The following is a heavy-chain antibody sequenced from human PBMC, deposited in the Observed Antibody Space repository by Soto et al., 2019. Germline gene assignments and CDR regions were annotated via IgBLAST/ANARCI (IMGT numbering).Heavy chain of an antibody. CDR3: ARAGTGSYLNAFDV. CDR1: GGTFSNYA. CDR2: IIPVFGPA. J-gene: IGHJ3*01. Sequence: QVQLVQSGAEVKKPGSSVKVSCKASGGTFSNYALSWVRQAPGQGLEWMGGIIPVFGPAHYAQKFQGRVTITADESTSTAYVELSSLRSEDTAVYYCARAGTGSYLNAFDVWGQGTMVTVSS. V-gene: IGHV1-69*01. D-gene: IGHD1-26*01.